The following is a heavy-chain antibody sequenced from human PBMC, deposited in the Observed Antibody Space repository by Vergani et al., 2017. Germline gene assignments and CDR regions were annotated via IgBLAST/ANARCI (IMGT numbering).Heavy chain of an antibody. J-gene: IGHJ4*02. CDR3: AHSRGFKTPAYYDILTPFDY. CDR1: GFSLSTSGVG. Sequence: QITLKESGPTLVKPTQTLTLTCTFSGFSLSTSGVGVGWIRQPPGKALEWLALIYWNDDKRYSPSLKSRLTITKDTSKNQVVLTMTNMDPVDTATYYCAHSRGFKTPAYYDILTPFDYWGQGTLVTVSS. D-gene: IGHD3-9*01. CDR2: IYWNDDK. V-gene: IGHV2-5*01.